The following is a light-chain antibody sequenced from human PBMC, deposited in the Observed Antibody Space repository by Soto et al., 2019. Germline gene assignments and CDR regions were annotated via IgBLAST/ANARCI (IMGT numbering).Light chain of an antibody. Sequence: DIVMTQTPLSLSVTPGQPASISCKSSQSLLHSDGKTYLYWYLQKPGQPPQLLIYEVSNRFSGVPDRFSGSGSGTDFTLTISSLQPDDFATYYCQQYNSYSWTFGQGTKVDIK. J-gene: IGKJ1*01. CDR1: QSLLHSDGKTY. CDR3: QQYNSYSWT. CDR2: EVS. V-gene: IGKV2D-29*01.